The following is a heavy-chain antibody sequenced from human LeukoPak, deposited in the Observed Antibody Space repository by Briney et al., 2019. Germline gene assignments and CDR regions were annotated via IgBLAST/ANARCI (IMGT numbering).Heavy chain of an antibody. CDR1: GYTFTSYA. CDR2: INAGNGNT. J-gene: IGHJ6*04. D-gene: IGHD2/OR15-2a*01. Sequence: GTSVKVSCKASGYTFTSYAMHCVRQAPGQRLGWMGWINAGNGNTKYSQKFQGRVTITRDTSASTAYMELSSLRSEDTAVYYCARDLLLASGKSNYYYGMDVWGKGTTVTVSS. V-gene: IGHV1-3*01. CDR3: ARDLLLASGKSNYYYGMDV.